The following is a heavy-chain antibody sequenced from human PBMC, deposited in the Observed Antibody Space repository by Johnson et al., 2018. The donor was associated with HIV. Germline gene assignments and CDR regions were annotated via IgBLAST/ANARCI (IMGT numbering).Heavy chain of an antibody. Sequence: QLVESGGGLVQPGRSLRLSCAASGFTFDDYAMHWVRQAPGKGLEWVSGISWNSGSIGYADSVKGRFTIPRDNAKNSLYLQMNSLRSEDTALYYCARDSTPWGGDYVDYTFDIWGQGTMVTVSS. J-gene: IGHJ3*02. CDR1: GFTFDDYA. V-gene: IGHV3-9*01. D-gene: IGHD4-17*01. CDR3: ARDSTPWGGDYVDYTFDI. CDR2: ISWNSGSI.